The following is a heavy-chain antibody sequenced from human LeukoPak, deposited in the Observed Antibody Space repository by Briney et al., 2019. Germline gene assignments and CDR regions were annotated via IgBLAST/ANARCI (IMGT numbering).Heavy chain of an antibody. CDR3: ARLGLGGAFDI. CDR1: GDSVSSNSAV. CDR2: TYYRSKWYN. J-gene: IGHJ3*02. D-gene: IGHD2-15*01. Sequence: SQTLSLACAISGDSVSSNSAVWNWIRQSPSRGLEWLGRTYYRSKWYNDYAVSVKSRITIKPDTSKNQFSLQLNSATPEDTAVYYCARLGLGGAFDIWGQGTMVTVSS. V-gene: IGHV6-1*01.